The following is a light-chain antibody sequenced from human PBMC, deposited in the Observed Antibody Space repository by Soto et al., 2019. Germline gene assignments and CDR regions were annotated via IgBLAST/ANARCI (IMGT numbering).Light chain of an antibody. CDR2: LGS. V-gene: IGKV2-28*01. CDR3: MQALQTLPLT. CDR1: QSLRHSNGFHY. J-gene: IGKJ4*01. Sequence: DIVMTQSPLSLPVTPGEPASISCRSSQSLRHSNGFHYLDWYLQKPGQSPQLLIYLGSNRASGVHDRFSGSASGKNFILNISRVEAEDVGIYNCMQALQTLPLTFGGGTKVEIK.